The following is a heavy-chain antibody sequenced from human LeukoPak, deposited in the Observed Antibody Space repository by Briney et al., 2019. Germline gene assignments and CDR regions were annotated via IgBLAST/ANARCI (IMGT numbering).Heavy chain of an antibody. CDR1: GFTVNSNY. CDR2: IYSDAST. V-gene: IGHV3-53*01. CDR3: ARVISAVYYDSSGFRAFDI. J-gene: IGHJ3*02. D-gene: IGHD3-22*01. Sequence: GGSLRLSCAASGFTVNSNYMSWVRQAPGKGLEWVSVIYSDASTYYSDSVKGRFTISRDNSKNTLYLQMNSLRAEDTAVYYCARVISAVYYDSSGFRAFDIRGQGTMVTVSS.